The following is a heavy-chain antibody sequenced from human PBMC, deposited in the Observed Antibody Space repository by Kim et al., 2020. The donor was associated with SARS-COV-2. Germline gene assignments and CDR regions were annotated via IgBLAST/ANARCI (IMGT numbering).Heavy chain of an antibody. CDR1: GYSFFTYW. V-gene: IGHV5-51*01. Sequence: GESLKISCKGSGYSFFTYWIGWVPQMPGKGLEWMGIIYPYDSDTRYSPSFQGQVTISADKSISTAYLQWSSLKASDTAVYYCARTQSRYCSGGSCYWGDAFDIWGQGTMVTVSS. D-gene: IGHD2-15*01. J-gene: IGHJ3*02. CDR3: ARTQSRYCSGGSCYWGDAFDI. CDR2: IYPYDSDT.